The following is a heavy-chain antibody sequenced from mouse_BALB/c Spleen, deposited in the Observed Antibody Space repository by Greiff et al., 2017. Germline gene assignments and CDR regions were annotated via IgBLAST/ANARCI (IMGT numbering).Heavy chain of an antibody. J-gene: IGHJ4*01. Sequence: VQLKESGPGLVKPSQSLSLTCTVTGYSITSDYAWNWIRQFPGNKLEWMGYISYSGSTSYNPSLKSRISITRDTSKNQFFLQLNSVTTEDTATYYCARERYDAMDYWGQGTSVTVSS. CDR2: ISYSGST. CDR3: ARERYDAMDY. CDR1: GYSITSDYA. V-gene: IGHV3-2*02.